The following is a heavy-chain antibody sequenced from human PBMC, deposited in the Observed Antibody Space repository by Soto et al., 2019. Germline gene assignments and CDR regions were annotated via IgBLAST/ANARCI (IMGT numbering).Heavy chain of an antibody. D-gene: IGHD1-26*01. V-gene: IGHV1-8*01. J-gene: IGHJ4*02. CDR3: AREKSGYYDY. CDR2: MYPISGNT. Sequence: QVQLVQSGAEVKKPGASVKVSCKASGYTFTSDDINWVRQATGQGLEWMGWMYPISGNTGYAQKFQGRVTMTRNTSISTAYMELSSLRSDDTAVYYCAREKSGYYDYWGQGTLVTVSS. CDR1: GYTFTSDD.